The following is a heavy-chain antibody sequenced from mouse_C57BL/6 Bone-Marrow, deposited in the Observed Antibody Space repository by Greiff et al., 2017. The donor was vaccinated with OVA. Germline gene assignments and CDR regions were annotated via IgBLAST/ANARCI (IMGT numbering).Heavy chain of an antibody. CDR2: IDPSDSYT. CDR1: GYTFTSYW. V-gene: IGHV1-69*01. CDR3: ARDYYGSSEDWYAMDY. D-gene: IGHD1-1*01. J-gene: IGHJ4*01. Sequence: QVQLKQPGAELVMPGASVKLSCKASGYTFTSYWMHWVKQRPGQGLEWIGEIDPSDSYTNYNQKFKGKSTLTVDKSSSTAYMQLSSLTSEDSAVYYCARDYYGSSEDWYAMDYWGQGTSVTVSS.